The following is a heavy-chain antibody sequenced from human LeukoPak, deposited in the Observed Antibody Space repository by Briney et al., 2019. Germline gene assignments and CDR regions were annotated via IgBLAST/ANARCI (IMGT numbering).Heavy chain of an antibody. Sequence: GGSLRLSCAASGFTFSSYWTSWVRQAPGKGLEWVANIKEDGSETYYVDSVKGRFTISRDNAKNLLYLQMNSLRAEDTALYYCARDPVPTLWGQGIMVVVSS. J-gene: IGHJ4*02. CDR2: IKEDGSET. CDR3: ARDPVPTL. CDR1: GFTFSSYW. V-gene: IGHV3-7*01.